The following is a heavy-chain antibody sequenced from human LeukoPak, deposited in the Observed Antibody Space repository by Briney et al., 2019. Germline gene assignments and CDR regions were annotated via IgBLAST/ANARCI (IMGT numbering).Heavy chain of an antibody. D-gene: IGHD4-17*01. CDR1: GITFSSYA. CDR3: GKVPVSKFIRGPFDY. Sequence: PGGSLRLSCAASGITFSSYAMSWVRQAPGKGLEWVSAISGSGGSTFYADSVKGRFTISRDNSKNTLYLQMNSLRAEDTAVYYCGKVPVSKFIRGPFDYWGQGTLVTVSS. V-gene: IGHV3-23*01. CDR2: ISGSGGST. J-gene: IGHJ4*02.